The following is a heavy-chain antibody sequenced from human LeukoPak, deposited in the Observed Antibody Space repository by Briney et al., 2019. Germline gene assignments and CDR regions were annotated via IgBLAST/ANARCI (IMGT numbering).Heavy chain of an antibody. CDR1: GFTFSSYW. Sequence: PGGSLRLSCAASGFTFSSYWMHWVRQAPGKGLVWVSRINIDGSRISYADSVKGRFTISRDNAKNTLYLQMNSLRAEDTAVYYCARDNREVTATTIVDFWGQGTLVTVSS. D-gene: IGHD5-24*01. V-gene: IGHV3-74*01. CDR3: ARDNREVTATTIVDF. CDR2: INIDGSRI. J-gene: IGHJ4*02.